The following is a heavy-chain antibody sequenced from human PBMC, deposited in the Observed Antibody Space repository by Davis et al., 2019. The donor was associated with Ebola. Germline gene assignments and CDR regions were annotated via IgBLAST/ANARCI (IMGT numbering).Heavy chain of an antibody. CDR2: ISYSGRSGTS. CDR1: GGSISTSTYY. CDR3: ASMVGGYRCSGGSCYSPWYFDL. D-gene: IGHD2-15*01. Sequence: SETLSLTCTVSGGSISTSTYYWDWIRQSPGAGLEWIGSISYSGRSGTSYYNPSLKSRVTISVDTSKNQFSLKLSSVTAADTAVYYCASMVGGYRCSGGSCYSPWYFDLWGRGTLVTVSS. V-gene: IGHV4-39*07. J-gene: IGHJ2*01.